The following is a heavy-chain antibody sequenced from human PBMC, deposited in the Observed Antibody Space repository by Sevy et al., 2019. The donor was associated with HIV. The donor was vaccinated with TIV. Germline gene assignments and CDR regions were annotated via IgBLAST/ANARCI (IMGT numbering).Heavy chain of an antibody. CDR1: GFTFSSYS. V-gene: IGHV3-21*01. D-gene: IGHD1-1*01. Sequence: GGSLRLSCAASGFTFSSYSMNWVRQAPGKGLEWVSSISSSSSYIYYADSVKGRFTISRDNAKNSLYLQMNSLRAEDTAVYYCAINNWNDGYFDYWGQGTLVTVS. CDR2: ISSSSSYI. CDR3: AINNWNDGYFDY. J-gene: IGHJ4*02.